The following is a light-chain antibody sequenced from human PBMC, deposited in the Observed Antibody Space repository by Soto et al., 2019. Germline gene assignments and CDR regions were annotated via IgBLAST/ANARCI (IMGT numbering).Light chain of an antibody. CDR2: EGS. Sequence: QSVLTQPASVSGSPGQSITISCTGTSSDVGSYNLVSWYQQHPGKAPKLMIYEGSKRPSGVSNRFSGSKSGNTASLTISGLQAEDEADYYCCSYAGSSTFSVFGTGTRSPS. CDR3: CSYAGSSTFSV. CDR1: SSDVGSYNL. V-gene: IGLV2-23*01. J-gene: IGLJ1*01.